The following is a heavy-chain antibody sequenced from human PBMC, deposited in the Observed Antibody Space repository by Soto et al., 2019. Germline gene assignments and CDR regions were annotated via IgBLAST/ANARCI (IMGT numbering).Heavy chain of an antibody. J-gene: IGHJ4*02. V-gene: IGHV3-21*01. CDR3: ARVVVVPAAGIDY. CDR2: ISSSSSYI. Sequence: EVQLVESGGGLVKPGGSLRLSCAASGFTFSSYSMNWVRQAQGKGLEWVSSISSSSSYIYYADSVKGRFTISRDNAKTSLYLQMNSLRADDTAVYYCARVVVVPAAGIDYWGQGTLVTVSS. CDR1: GFTFSSYS. D-gene: IGHD2-2*01.